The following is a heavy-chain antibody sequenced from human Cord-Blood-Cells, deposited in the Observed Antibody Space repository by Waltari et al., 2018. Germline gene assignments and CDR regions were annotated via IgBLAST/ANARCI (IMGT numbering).Heavy chain of an antibody. Sequence: VPPVQSGAAGQKPGASLKISCRGFGTSFTSYWIGLVRPIPGKGLEWMGIIYPGDSDTRYSPSFQGQVTISADKSISTAYLQWSSLKASDTAMYYCARPGIAARPFAFDIWGQGTMVTVSS. D-gene: IGHD6-6*01. CDR3: ARPGIAARPFAFDI. CDR2: IYPGDSDT. V-gene: IGHV5-51*01. J-gene: IGHJ3*02. CDR1: GTSFTSYW.